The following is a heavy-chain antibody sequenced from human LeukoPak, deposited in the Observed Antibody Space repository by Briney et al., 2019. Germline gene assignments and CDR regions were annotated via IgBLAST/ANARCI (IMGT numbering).Heavy chain of an antibody. CDR2: INHSGST. D-gene: IGHD1-26*01. CDR3: AVYSGSYPGGVDY. J-gene: IGHJ4*02. CDR1: GGSFSGYY. Sequence: SETLSLTCAVYGGSFSGYYWSWIRQPPGKGLEWIGEINHSGSTNYNPSLKSRVTISVDTSKNQFSLKLSSVTAADTAVYYCAVYSGSYPGGVDYWGQGTLVTVSS. V-gene: IGHV4-34*01.